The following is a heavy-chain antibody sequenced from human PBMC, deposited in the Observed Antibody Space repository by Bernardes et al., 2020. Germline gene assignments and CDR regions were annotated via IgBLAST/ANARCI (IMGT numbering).Heavy chain of an antibody. J-gene: IGHJ4*02. V-gene: IGHV3-48*01. CDR3: ARGIKTVDF. CDR1: GITFNDYG. Sequence: VGSLSLSCETSGITFNDYGFNWVRQAPGKGLEWLAHISKSGDATYYSDSVKGRFTVSRDNAKNSLYLQINGLTGGDTAVYYCARGIKTVDFWGQGTLVTVSS. CDR2: ISKSGDAT.